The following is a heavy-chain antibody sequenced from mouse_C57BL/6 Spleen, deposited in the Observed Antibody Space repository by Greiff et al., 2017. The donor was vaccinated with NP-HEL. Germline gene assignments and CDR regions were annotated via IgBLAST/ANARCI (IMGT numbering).Heavy chain of an antibody. Sequence: EVKVVESGGGLVKPGGSLKLSCAASGFTFSSYAMSWVRQTPEKRLEWVATISDGGSYTYYPDNVKGRFTISRDNAKNNLYLQMSHLKSEDTAMYYCAREGGYYGSSSYWYFDVWGTGTTVTVSS. CDR1: GFTFSSYA. CDR3: AREGGYYGSSSYWYFDV. CDR2: ISDGGSYT. D-gene: IGHD1-1*01. J-gene: IGHJ1*03. V-gene: IGHV5-4*01.